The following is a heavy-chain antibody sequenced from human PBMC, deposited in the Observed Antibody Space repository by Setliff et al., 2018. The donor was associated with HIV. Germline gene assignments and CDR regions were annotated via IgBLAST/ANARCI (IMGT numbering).Heavy chain of an antibody. Sequence: GGSLRLSCAASGFTFSNYAMSWVRQAPGEGLEWVSAILSTGERTFYADSVQGRFTISRDNSKNTLFLQMNSLRPEDTAVYYCARDPILGGPDFFDCWGQGTLVTVSS. D-gene: IGHD1-26*01. J-gene: IGHJ4*02. CDR3: ARDPILGGPDFFDC. CDR2: ILSTGERT. V-gene: IGHV3-23*01. CDR1: GFTFSNYA.